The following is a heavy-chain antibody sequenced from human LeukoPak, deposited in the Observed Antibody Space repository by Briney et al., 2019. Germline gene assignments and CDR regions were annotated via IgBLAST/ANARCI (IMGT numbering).Heavy chain of an antibody. Sequence: ASVKVSCKASGYTFSSYGITWVRQAPGQGLEWMGWISPYNGNTNYAQKFQGRVTMTTDTSTSTVYMELSSLRSEDTAVYYCARDGDGSGSYYIRWGQGTLVTVSS. D-gene: IGHD3-10*01. J-gene: IGHJ4*02. CDR3: ARDGDGSGSYYIR. CDR2: ISPYNGNT. CDR1: GYTFSSYG. V-gene: IGHV1-18*01.